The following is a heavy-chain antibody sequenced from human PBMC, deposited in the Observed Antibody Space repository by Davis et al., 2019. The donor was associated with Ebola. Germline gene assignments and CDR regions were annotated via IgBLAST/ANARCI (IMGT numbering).Heavy chain of an antibody. CDR1: GFTFSGYD. Sequence: GESLKISCTVSGFTFSGYDMSWVRQAPGKGLEWVSLLSASGGGKYYADSVRGRFTISRDTSKNTMYLEMNSLRADDTAIYYCAKESGSSWAFDYWGQGTLVTVSS. CDR2: LSASGGGK. D-gene: IGHD6-13*01. CDR3: AKESGSSWAFDY. J-gene: IGHJ4*02. V-gene: IGHV3-23*01.